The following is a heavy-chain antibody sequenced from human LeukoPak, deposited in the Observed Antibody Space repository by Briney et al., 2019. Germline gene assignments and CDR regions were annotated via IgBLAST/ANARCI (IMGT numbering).Heavy chain of an antibody. CDR1: GFTFSHFW. Sequence: GGSLRLSCVASGFTFSHFWMSWVRQAPGKGLEWVAYIKKTGSETYYVDSVKGRFTITRDNTRSSLFLQMSSLRAEDTAVYFCAREDGYCSGGNCYSYFDSWGQGTLVTVSS. D-gene: IGHD2-15*01. J-gene: IGHJ4*02. CDR2: IKKTGSET. CDR3: AREDGYCSGGNCYSYFDS. V-gene: IGHV3-7*01.